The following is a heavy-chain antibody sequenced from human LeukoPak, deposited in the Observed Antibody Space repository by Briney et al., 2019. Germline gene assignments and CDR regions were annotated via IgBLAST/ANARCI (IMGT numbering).Heavy chain of an antibody. V-gene: IGHV1-2*02. CDR2: INPNSGGT. CDR3: ARTGIDIVVVPAAVNWFDP. Sequence: ASVKVSCKASGSTFTGYYMHWVRQAPGQGLEWMGWINPNSGGTNYAQKFQGRVTMTRDTSISTAYMELSSLRSDDAAVYYCARTGIDIVVVPAAVNWFDPWGQGTLVTVSS. D-gene: IGHD2-2*01. CDR1: GSTFTGYY. J-gene: IGHJ5*02.